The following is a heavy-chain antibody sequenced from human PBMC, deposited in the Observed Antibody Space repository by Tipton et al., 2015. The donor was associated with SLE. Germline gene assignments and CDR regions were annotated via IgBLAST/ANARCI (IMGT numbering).Heavy chain of an antibody. CDR2: IYPSGDT. CDR1: GSSISNGFH. V-gene: IGHV4-38-2*02. CDR3: ARGISSGWWNY. J-gene: IGHJ4*02. Sequence: TLSLTCTVSGSSISNGFHWGWIRQPPGKGLEWIGSIYPSGDTYYKPSLKSRVTISVDTSKNQFSLKLSSVTAADTAVYYCARGISSGWWNYWGQGNLVTVS. D-gene: IGHD6-19*01.